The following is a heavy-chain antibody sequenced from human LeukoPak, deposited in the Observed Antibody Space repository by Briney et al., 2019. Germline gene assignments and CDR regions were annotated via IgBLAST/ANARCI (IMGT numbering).Heavy chain of an antibody. J-gene: IGHJ4*02. CDR2: ISSSSSYI. D-gene: IGHD3-10*01. Sequence: GGSLRLSCAASGFTFSSYSMNWVRQAPGKGLEWVSSISSSSSYIYYADSVKGRFTISRDNAKNSLYLQMNSLRAEDTAVYYCARDPGVIIFECWGQGTLVTVSS. CDR1: GFTFSSYS. CDR3: ARDPGVIIFEC. V-gene: IGHV3-21*01.